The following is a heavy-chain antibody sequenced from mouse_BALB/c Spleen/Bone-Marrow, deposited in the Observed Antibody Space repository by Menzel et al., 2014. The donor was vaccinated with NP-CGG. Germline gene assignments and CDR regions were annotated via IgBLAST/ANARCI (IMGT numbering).Heavy chain of an antibody. CDR2: ISSGGSYT. V-gene: IGHV5-9-4*01. CDR3: AGVLDAEGYFDY. J-gene: IGHJ2*01. Sequence: EVKLMQSGGGLVKPGGSLKVSCVASGFTFSSYAMSWVRQSPEKRLEWVAEISSGGSYTYYPHTVMGRFTISRDNTKTTRDLKMSSLMSEDTAMYYCAGVLDAEGYFDYWGQGTTLTVSS. CDR1: GFTFSSYA.